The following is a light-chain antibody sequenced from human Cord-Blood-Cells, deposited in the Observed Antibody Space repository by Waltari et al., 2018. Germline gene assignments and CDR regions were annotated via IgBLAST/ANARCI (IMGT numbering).Light chain of an antibody. Sequence: DIQMTQSPSSLSASVGDRVTITCRASQSISSYLNWYQQKPGKAPTLLIYAASSLQSGVPSRFSGSGAGTEFTLTSSSLQPEDFATYYCQQSYSTPPTFGQGTKVEIK. CDR3: QQSYSTPPT. V-gene: IGKV1-39*01. CDR1: QSISSY. CDR2: AAS. J-gene: IGKJ1*01.